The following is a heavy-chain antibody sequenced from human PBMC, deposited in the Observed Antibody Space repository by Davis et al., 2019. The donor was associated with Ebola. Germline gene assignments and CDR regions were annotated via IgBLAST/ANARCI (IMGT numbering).Heavy chain of an antibody. J-gene: IGHJ6*04. V-gene: IGHV3-48*02. CDR2: ISLSSRTI. D-gene: IGHD3-10*01. Sequence: PGGSLRLSCAASGFTLRSYSMNWVRQAPGKGLEWLPHISLSSRTIYYADSVKGRFTISRDNAKNSLYLQMSSLRDEDTAVYYCARLPPGTYGMDVWGKGTTVTVSS. CDR1: GFTLRSYS. CDR3: ARLPPGTYGMDV.